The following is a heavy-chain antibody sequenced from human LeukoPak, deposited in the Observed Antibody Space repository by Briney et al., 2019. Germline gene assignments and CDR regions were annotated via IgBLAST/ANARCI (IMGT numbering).Heavy chain of an antibody. CDR3: TSGSGSYYPFDY. CDR1: GGSISSYY. CDR2: IYYSGST. D-gene: IGHD1-26*01. V-gene: IGHV4-59*01. Sequence: SETLSLTCTVSGGSISSYYWSWIRQPPGKGLEWIGYIYYSGSTNYNPSLKSRVTISVDTSKNQFSLKLSSVTAADTAVYYCTSGSGSYYPFDYWGQGTLVTVSS. J-gene: IGHJ4*02.